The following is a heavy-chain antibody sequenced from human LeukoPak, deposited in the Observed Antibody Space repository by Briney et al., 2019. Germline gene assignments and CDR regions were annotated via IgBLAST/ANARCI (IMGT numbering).Heavy chain of an antibody. Sequence: GESLEISWQGSGFRFASFWIGRGPEIPGKGRGGMRIIYPGDSDTRYSPSFQGQVTVSADKSISTAFLQWSSLNAPDTAMYYCARLRGATLLTYFDYWGQGTLVTVPS. V-gene: IGHV5-51*01. CDR1: GFRFASFW. CDR3: ARLRGATLLTYFDY. D-gene: IGHD1-26*01. CDR2: IYPGDSDT. J-gene: IGHJ4*02.